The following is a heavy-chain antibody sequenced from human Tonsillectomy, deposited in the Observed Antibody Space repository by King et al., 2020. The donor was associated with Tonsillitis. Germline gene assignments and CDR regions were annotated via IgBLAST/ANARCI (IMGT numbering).Heavy chain of an antibody. CDR3: ARDHKNRAAAGSLWVSGY. J-gene: IGHJ4*02. D-gene: IGHD6-13*01. CDR2: INPDSGGT. CDR1: GYTFTGFY. Sequence: QLVQSGAEVKKPGASVKVSCKASGYTFTGFYMHWVRQAPGQGLEWMGWINPDSGGTNYAQKFQGRVTMTRDTSISTAYMELSRMRYDDTAVYYCARDHKNRAAAGSLWVSGYWGQGTLVTVSS. V-gene: IGHV1-2*02.